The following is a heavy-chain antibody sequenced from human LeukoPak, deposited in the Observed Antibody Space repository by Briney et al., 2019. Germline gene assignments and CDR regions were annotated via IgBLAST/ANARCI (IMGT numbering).Heavy chain of an antibody. CDR2: INPNSGGT. Sequence: ASVKDSCKASGYTFTGYYMHWVGQAAGQGREWMGWINPNSGGTNYAQKLQGRVTMTRDTSISTAYMELSRLRSDDTDVYYCARNGIKYSSPSGIYYYNMDVWGKGTTVTASS. J-gene: IGHJ6*03. CDR1: GYTFTGYY. CDR3: ARNGIKYSSPSGIYYYNMDV. D-gene: IGHD6-6*01. V-gene: IGHV1-2*02.